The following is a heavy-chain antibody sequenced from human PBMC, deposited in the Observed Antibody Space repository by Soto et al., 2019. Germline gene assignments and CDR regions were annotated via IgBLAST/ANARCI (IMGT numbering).Heavy chain of an antibody. CDR3: ARDLGDYRFDY. Sequence: QVQLVESGGGVVQTGRSLRLSCAASGFTFSSYAMHWVRQAPGKGLEWVAVISYDGSNKYYADSVKGRFTISRDNSKNTLYLQMNSLRAEDTAVYYCARDLGDYRFDYWGQGTLVTVSS. CDR2: ISYDGSNK. CDR1: GFTFSSYA. D-gene: IGHD4-17*01. V-gene: IGHV3-30-3*01. J-gene: IGHJ4*02.